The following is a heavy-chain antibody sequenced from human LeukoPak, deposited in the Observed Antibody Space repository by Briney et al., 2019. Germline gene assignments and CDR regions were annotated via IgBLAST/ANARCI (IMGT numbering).Heavy chain of an antibody. CDR1: GYTFTGYS. J-gene: IGHJ4*02. CDR3: AREFNNNWPFDY. CDR2: INPNSGGT. Sequence: GASVKVSCKASGYTFTGYSMHWVRQAPGQGLEWMGRINPNSGGTDYAQKFQGRVTMTRDTSINTAYMELSRLRSDDTAVYYCAREFNNNWPFDYWGQGTLVTVSS. D-gene: IGHD1-1*01. V-gene: IGHV1-2*06.